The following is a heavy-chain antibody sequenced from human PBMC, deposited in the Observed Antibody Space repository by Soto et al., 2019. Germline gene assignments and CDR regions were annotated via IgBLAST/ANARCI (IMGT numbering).Heavy chain of an antibody. J-gene: IGHJ6*03. V-gene: IGHV1-46*03. CDR2: INPSGGST. CDR1: GYTFTSYY. D-gene: IGHD6-19*01. CDR3: ARESPIAVAAYYYYYMDV. Sequence: GASVKVSCKASGYTFTSYYMHWVRQAPGQGLEWMGIINPSGGSTSYAQKFQGRVTMTRDTSTSTVYMELSSLRSEDTAVYYCARESPIAVAAYYYYYMDVWGKGTTVTSP.